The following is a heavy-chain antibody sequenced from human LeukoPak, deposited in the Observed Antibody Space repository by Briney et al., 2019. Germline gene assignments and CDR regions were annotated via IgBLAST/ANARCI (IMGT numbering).Heavy chain of an antibody. J-gene: IGHJ4*02. Sequence: GGSLRLSCAASRFSFSIYSMNWVRQATGKALEWVSSISSSSRYIYYADSLKGRFTISRDNAKNSLYLQMNSLRAEDTAVYYCARSGGYSGYPLDYWGQGTLVTVSS. CDR3: ARSGGYSGYPLDY. D-gene: IGHD5-12*01. CDR1: RFSFSIYS. CDR2: ISSSSRYI. V-gene: IGHV3-21*01.